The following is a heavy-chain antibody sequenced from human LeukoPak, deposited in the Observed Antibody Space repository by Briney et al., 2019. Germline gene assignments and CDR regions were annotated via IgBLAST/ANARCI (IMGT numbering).Heavy chain of an antibody. J-gene: IGHJ6*03. CDR1: GFTFSSYS. Sequence: GGSLRLSCAASGFTFSSYSMNWVRQAPGKGLERVSSISSSSSFKNYADSVKGRFTISRDNAKNSLYLQMNSLRAEDTAVYYCARDSFDCSSTSCYLPYYYYYMDVWGKGTTVTVSS. V-gene: IGHV3-21*01. CDR3: ARDSFDCSSTSCYLPYYYYYMDV. D-gene: IGHD2-2*01. CDR2: ISSSSSFK.